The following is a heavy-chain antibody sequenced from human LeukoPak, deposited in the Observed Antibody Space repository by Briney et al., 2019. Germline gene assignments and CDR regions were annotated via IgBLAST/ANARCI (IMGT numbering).Heavy chain of an antibody. V-gene: IGHV4-39*07. CDR1: GGSITSSDYH. CDR2: IYHTGNT. J-gene: IGHJ4*02. CDR3: ARERQSRAEY. Sequence: PSETLSLTCTVSGGSITSSDYHWGWVRQPPGKGLEWIASIYHTGNTYYKPSLRSRVTISVDTSKNHFSLRLTSVTAADTAVYYCARERQSRAEYWGQGTLVTVTS. D-gene: IGHD1-14*01.